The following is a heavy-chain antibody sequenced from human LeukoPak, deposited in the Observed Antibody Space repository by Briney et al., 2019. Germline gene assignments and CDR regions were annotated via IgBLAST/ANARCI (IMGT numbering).Heavy chain of an antibody. Sequence: ASVKVSCKASGYTFTSYYMHWVRQPPGQGLEWMGIINPSGGSTSYAQKFQGRVTMTRNTSISTAYMELSSLRSEDTAVYYCARTIKSLRFLARYYYYYMDVWGKGTTVTVSS. CDR1: GYTFTSYY. D-gene: IGHD3-3*01. J-gene: IGHJ6*03. CDR3: ARTIKSLRFLARYYYYYMDV. V-gene: IGHV1-46*01. CDR2: INPSGGST.